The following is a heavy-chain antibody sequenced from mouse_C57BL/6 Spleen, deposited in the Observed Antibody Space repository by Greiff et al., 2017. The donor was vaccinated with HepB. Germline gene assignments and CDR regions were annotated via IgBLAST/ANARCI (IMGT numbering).Heavy chain of an antibody. CDR3: ARSGVLRWYFDV. D-gene: IGHD1-1*01. V-gene: IGHV1-54*01. Sequence: QVQLQQSGAELVRPGTSVKVSCKASGYAFTNYLIEWVKQRPGQGLEWIGVINPGSGGTNYNEKFKGKATLTADKSASTAYMQRSSLTSEDSAVYFGARSGVLRWYFDVWGTGTTVTVSS. CDR2: INPGSGGT. J-gene: IGHJ1*03. CDR1: GYAFTNYL.